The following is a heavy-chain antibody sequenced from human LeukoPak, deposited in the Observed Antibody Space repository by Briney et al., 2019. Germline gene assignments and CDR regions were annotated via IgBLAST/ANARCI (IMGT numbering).Heavy chain of an antibody. D-gene: IGHD1-26*01. Sequence: GESLKISCNCSGYSFTSYWIGWARHMPGKGLGWIGIIYPGDSDTRYSPSFQGQVTISADKSISTAYLQCSSLKASDTAMYFCARSLTARGSYALWGQGTLVTASS. J-gene: IGHJ4*02. CDR3: ARSLTARGSYAL. CDR1: GYSFTSYW. CDR2: IYPGDSDT. V-gene: IGHV5-51*01.